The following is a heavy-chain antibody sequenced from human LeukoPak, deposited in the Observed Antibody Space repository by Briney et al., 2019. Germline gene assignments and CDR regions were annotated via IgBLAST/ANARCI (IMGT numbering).Heavy chain of an antibody. CDR1: GGSVSGGNYY. CDR2: MSNSGPT. Sequence: SETLSLTCTVSGGSVSGGNYYWSCIRQPPGKGLEWNGFMSNSGPTDCSPSLKSRVTISVDTSKNQFSLNLLSVTAADTAVYFCARVSAAGTGPDYWGQGTLVSVSS. D-gene: IGHD6-13*01. V-gene: IGHV4-61*01. CDR3: ARVSAAGTGPDY. J-gene: IGHJ4*02.